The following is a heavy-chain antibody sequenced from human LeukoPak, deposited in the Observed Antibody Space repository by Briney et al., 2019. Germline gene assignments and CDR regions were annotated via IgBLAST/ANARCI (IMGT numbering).Heavy chain of an antibody. CDR2: IYYSGST. V-gene: IGHV4-59*01. Sequence: KPSETLSLTCTVSGGSISSYYWSWIRQPPGKGLEWIGYIYYSGSTNYNPSLKSRVTISVDTSKNQFSLKLSSVTAADTAVYYCASTGGIVGANWFDPWGQGTLVTVSS. CDR3: ASTGGIVGANWFDP. CDR1: GGSISSYY. J-gene: IGHJ5*02. D-gene: IGHD1-26*01.